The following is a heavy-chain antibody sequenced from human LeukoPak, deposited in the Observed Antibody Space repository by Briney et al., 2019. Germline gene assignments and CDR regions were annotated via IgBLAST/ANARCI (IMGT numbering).Heavy chain of an antibody. CDR2: INHSGST. J-gene: IGHJ4*02. CDR1: GGSFSGYY. CDR3: ARGYCSGGSCYDSLDY. V-gene: IGHV4-34*01. Sequence: SETLSLTCAVYGGSFSGYYWSWIRQPPGKGLEWIGEINHSGSTNYNPSLKSRVTISVDTSKNQISLKLSSVTAADTAVYYCARGYCSGGSCYDSLDYWGQGTLVTVSS. D-gene: IGHD2-15*01.